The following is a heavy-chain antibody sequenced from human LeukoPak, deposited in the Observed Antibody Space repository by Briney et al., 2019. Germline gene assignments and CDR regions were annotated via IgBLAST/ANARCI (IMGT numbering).Heavy chain of an antibody. V-gene: IGHV3-7*05. CDR3: ARWNSGWEFDY. CDR1: AFSFSDYL. CDR2: IKQDGSEE. D-gene: IGHD6-19*01. Sequence: QSGGSLRLSCAASAFSFSDYLMTWVRQAPGKGLHWVAHIKQDGSEEYYVDSVKGRFTISRDNAKTSLYLQMNSLRAEDTAVYYCARWNSGWEFDYWGQGTLVSVSS. J-gene: IGHJ4*02.